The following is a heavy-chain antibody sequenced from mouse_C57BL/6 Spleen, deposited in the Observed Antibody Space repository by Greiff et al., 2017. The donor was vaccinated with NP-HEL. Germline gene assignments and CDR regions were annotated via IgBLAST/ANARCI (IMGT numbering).Heavy chain of an antibody. CDR2: IWSGGST. J-gene: IGHJ3*01. CDR1: GFSLTSYG. Sequence: QVQLQQSGPGLVQPSQSLSITCTVSGFSLTSYGVHWVRQSPGKGLEWLGVIWSGGSTDYNAAFISRLSISKDNSKSQVFFKMNSLQADDTAIYYCARNFDYAFAWFAYWGQGTLVTVSA. D-gene: IGHD2-4*01. CDR3: ARNFDYAFAWFAY. V-gene: IGHV2-2*01.